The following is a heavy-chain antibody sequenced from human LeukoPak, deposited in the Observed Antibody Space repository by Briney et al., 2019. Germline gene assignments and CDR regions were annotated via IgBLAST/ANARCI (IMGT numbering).Heavy chain of an antibody. Sequence: SETPSLTCAVYGGSFSGYYWSWIRQPPGKGLEWIGEINHSGSTNYNPSLKSRVTISVDTSKNQFSLKLSSVTAADTAVYYCARGPDYVWGSYRFRRYFDYWGQGTLVTVSS. J-gene: IGHJ4*02. CDR2: INHSGST. V-gene: IGHV4-34*01. D-gene: IGHD3-16*02. CDR1: GGSFSGYY. CDR3: ARGPDYVWGSYRFRRYFDY.